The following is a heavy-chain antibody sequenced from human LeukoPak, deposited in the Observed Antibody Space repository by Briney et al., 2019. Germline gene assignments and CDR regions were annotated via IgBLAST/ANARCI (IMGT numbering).Heavy chain of an antibody. CDR3: ARGGASRYYYYYMDV. Sequence: SETLSLTCTVSGGSISRYYWSWIRQPPGKGLEWIGYKDYSGSTNYNRSLKSRVTISVDTSKNQFSLKLSSVTAADTAVYYCARGGASRYYYYYMDVWGKGTTVTVSS. D-gene: IGHD1-26*01. CDR1: GGSISRYY. J-gene: IGHJ6*03. CDR2: KDYSGST. V-gene: IGHV4-59*01.